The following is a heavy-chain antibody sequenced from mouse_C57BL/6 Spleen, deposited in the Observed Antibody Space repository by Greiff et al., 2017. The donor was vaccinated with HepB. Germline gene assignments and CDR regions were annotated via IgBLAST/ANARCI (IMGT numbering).Heavy chain of an antibody. CDR3: ARVDYYGSSSFAY. D-gene: IGHD1-1*01. J-gene: IGHJ3*01. CDR1: GFTFSSYA. Sequence: EVKLMESGGGLVKPGGSLKLSCAASGFTFSSYAMSWVRQTPEKRLEWVATISDGGSYTYYPDNVKGRFTISRDNAKNNLYLQMSHLKSEDTAMYYCARVDYYGSSSFAYWGQGTLVTVSA. V-gene: IGHV5-4*03. CDR2: ISDGGSYT.